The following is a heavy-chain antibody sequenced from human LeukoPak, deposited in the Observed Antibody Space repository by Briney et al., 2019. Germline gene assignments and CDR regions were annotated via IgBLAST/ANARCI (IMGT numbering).Heavy chain of an antibody. V-gene: IGHV1-8*01. J-gene: IGHJ6*03. CDR2: INPTSNNR. CDR3: VRARAGTDSFYYYYFDV. CDR1: GYTFTNYD. Sequence: ASVKVSCKASGYTFTNYDINWVRQAPGQGLKWVGWINPTSNNRGYAQSFEGRVTMTRDSSISTAYIELSDLRSEDTAVYYCVRARAGTDSFYYYYFDVWGKGTTVTVTS.